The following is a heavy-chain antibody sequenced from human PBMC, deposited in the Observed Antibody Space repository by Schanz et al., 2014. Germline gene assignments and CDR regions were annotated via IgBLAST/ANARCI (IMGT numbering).Heavy chain of an antibody. CDR3: AVLMATISY. J-gene: IGHJ4*02. CDR2: IVVGSSNT. Sequence: QMQLVPSFPSFPNPGTSVKVSCKASGFTFSRSAVQWVRQARGQRLEWIGWIVVGSSNTNYAQKFQERVTITRDMSTSTAYMELSSLRSEDTAVYYCAVLMATISYWGQGTLVSVSA. CDR1: GFTFSRSA. D-gene: IGHD5-12*01. V-gene: IGHV1-58*01.